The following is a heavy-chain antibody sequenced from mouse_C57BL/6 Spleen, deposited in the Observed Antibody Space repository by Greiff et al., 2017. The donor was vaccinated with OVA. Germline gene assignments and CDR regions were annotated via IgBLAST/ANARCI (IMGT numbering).Heavy chain of an antibody. Sequence: QVQLQQPGAELVKPGASVKLSCTASGYTFTSYWMQWVKQRPGQGLEWIGEIDPSDSYTNYHQKFKGKATLTVDTSSSTAYMQLSSLTSEDSAVYYCARGGNYVGDYAMDYWGQGTSVTVSS. J-gene: IGHJ4*01. CDR2: IDPSDSYT. D-gene: IGHD2-1*01. V-gene: IGHV1-50*01. CDR3: ARGGNYVGDYAMDY. CDR1: GYTFTSYW.